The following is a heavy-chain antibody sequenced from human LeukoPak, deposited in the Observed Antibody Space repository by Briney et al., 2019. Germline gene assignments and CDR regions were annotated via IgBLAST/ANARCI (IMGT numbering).Heavy chain of an antibody. CDR3: ASDPPLWFGESPFDY. J-gene: IGHJ4*02. CDR1: GFTFSSYS. CDR2: ISSSSSTI. V-gene: IGHV3-48*04. Sequence: PGGSLRLSWAASGFTFSSYSMNWVRKAPGKGLEWVSYISSSSSTIYYADSVKGRFTISRDNAKNSLYLQMNSLRAEDTAVYYCASDPPLWFGESPFDYWGQGTLVTVSS. D-gene: IGHD3-10*01.